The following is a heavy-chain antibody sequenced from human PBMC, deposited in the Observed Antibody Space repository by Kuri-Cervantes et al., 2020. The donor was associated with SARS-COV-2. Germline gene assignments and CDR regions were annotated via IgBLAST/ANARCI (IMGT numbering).Heavy chain of an antibody. Sequence: SETLSLTCSVSGDSVAGSPWSWVRQPAGKGLEWIGHIYTTGTTYYNPSLKSRVIVSVDTSTNQLSLRLNSVAAADTAVYYCARAYGFLRYIYYMDVWGRGTTVTVSS. CDR1: GDSVAGSP. J-gene: IGHJ6*03. V-gene: IGHV4-4*07. CDR3: ARAYGFLRYIYYMDV. CDR2: IYTTGTT. D-gene: IGHD4-17*01.